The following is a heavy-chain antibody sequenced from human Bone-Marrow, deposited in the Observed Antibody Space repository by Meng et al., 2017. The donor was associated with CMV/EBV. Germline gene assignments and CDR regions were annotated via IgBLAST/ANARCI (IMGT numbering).Heavy chain of an antibody. J-gene: IGHJ6*02. CDR3: ATRASWGPYYYYGMDV. D-gene: IGHD7-27*01. CDR1: AGNFSSYA. Sequence: SVKVSCKASAGNFSSYAISWVRQAPGQGLEWMGGIIPIFGTANYAQKFQGRVTITTDESTSTAYMELSSLRSEDTAVYYCATRASWGPYYYYGMDVWGQGTTVTVYS. V-gene: IGHV1-69*05. CDR2: IIPIFGTA.